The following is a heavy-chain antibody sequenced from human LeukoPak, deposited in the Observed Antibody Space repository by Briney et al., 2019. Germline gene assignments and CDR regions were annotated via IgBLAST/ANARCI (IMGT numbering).Heavy chain of an antibody. V-gene: IGHV1-8*01. CDR3: ARDSVNYYGSGSYSPNWFDP. D-gene: IGHD3-10*01. Sequence: ASVKVSCKASGYTFTSYDINWVRQATGQGLEWMGWMNPNSGNTGYAQKFQGRVTMTRNTSISTAYMELRSLRSDDTAVYYCARDSVNYYGSGSYSPNWFDPWGQGTLVTVSS. CDR2: MNPNSGNT. CDR1: GYTFTSYD. J-gene: IGHJ5*02.